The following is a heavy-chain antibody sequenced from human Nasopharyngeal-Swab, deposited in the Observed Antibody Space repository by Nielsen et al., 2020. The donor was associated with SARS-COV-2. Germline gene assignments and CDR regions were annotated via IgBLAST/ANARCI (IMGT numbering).Heavy chain of an antibody. D-gene: IGHD6-19*01. Sequence: SVKVSCKASGFTFTSSAVQWVRQARGQRLEWIGWIVVGSGNTNYAQKFQEGVTITRDMSTSTAYMELSSLRSEDTAVYYCATAEMVPGIAVAGNSAEYFQHWGQGTLVTVSS. V-gene: IGHV1-58*01. J-gene: IGHJ1*01. CDR3: ATAEMVPGIAVAGNSAEYFQH. CDR2: IVVGSGNT. CDR1: GFTFTSSA.